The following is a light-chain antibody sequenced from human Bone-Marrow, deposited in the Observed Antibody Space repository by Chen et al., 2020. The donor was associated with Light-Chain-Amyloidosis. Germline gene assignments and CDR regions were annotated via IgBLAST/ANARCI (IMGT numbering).Light chain of an antibody. CDR3: QQSRRSAQT. CDR2: VAS. Sequence: DIQMTQSPSSLSASVGDRVTITCRASQSISSYLNWYQQKPGKAPELLIYVASNLQSGVPSRFSGSESGTDITLTISNLQPEDFETYFCQQSRRSAQTVGQGTKLEI. J-gene: IGKJ2*01. V-gene: IGKV1-39*01. CDR1: QSISSY.